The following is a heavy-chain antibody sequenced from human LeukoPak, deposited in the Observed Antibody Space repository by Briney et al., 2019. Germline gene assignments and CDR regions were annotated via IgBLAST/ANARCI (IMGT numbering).Heavy chain of an antibody. CDR2: IKQDGSEK. CDR3: ARVLFSLSGPFDY. J-gene: IGHJ4*02. D-gene: IGHD3-10*01. CDR1: GFTFSDYY. V-gene: IGHV3-7*03. Sequence: PGGSLRLSCVASGFTFSDYYMTWVRQPPGKGLEWVANIKQDGSEKYYVDSVKGRFTISRDNAKNSLFLQMNSLRAEDTAVYYCARVLFSLSGPFDYWGQGTLVTVSS.